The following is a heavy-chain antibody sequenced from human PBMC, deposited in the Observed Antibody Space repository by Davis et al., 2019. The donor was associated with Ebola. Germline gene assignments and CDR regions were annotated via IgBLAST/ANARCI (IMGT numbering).Heavy chain of an antibody. D-gene: IGHD3-10*01. J-gene: IGHJ4*02. Sequence: PGGSLRLSCAASGFTFASYAMSWVRQAPGQGLEWISNIVGNADTTYYADSVKGRFTISRDNSKNTLYLQMNSLRAEDTAVYYCARDALWFGEFDYWGQGTLVTVSS. CDR3: ARDALWFGEFDY. V-gene: IGHV3-23*01. CDR2: IVGNADTT. CDR1: GFTFASYA.